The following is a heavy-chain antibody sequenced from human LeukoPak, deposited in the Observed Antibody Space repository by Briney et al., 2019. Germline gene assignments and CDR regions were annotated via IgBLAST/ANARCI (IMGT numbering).Heavy chain of an antibody. J-gene: IGHJ5*02. Sequence: GGSLRLSCAASGFTFSSYAMSWVRQAPWKGLEWVSAISGSGGSTYYADSVKGRFTISRDNSKNTLYLQMNSLRAEGTAVYYCAKGRSGSGSHNWFDPWGQGTLVTVSS. CDR2: ISGSGGST. CDR3: AKGRSGSGSHNWFDP. D-gene: IGHD3-10*01. CDR1: GFTFSSYA. V-gene: IGHV3-23*01.